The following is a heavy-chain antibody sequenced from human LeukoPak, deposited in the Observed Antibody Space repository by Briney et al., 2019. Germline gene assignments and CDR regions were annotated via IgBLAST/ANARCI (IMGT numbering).Heavy chain of an antibody. V-gene: IGHV1-69*13. J-gene: IGHJ6*03. CDR1: GGTFSSYA. D-gene: IGHD6-6*01. CDR2: IIPIFGTA. Sequence: ASVKVSCKASGGTFSSYAISWVRQAPGQGLEWMGGIIPIFGTANYAQKFQGRVTITADESTSTAYMELSSLRSEDTAVYYCARVTSIAAHYYYYYYMDVWGKGTTVTVSS. CDR3: ARVTSIAAHYYYYYYMDV.